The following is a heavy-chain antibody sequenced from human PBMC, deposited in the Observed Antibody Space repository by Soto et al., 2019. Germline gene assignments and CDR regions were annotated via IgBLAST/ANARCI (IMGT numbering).Heavy chain of an antibody. CDR1: AFTLPTNA. CDR3: AKDEIDSSFGELSTTPHFQH. V-gene: IGHV3-23*01. J-gene: IGHJ1*01. Sequence: GGSLRLSCTAYAFTLPTNATNWFRQSPGKALEGVSGIRDSGGRTPYADSVKGRFAISRDNSKNTLYLQRSSLRAEDTAVYYCAKDEIDSSFGELSTTPHFQHWGQGTLVTVSS. CDR2: IRDSGGRT. D-gene: IGHD3-10*01.